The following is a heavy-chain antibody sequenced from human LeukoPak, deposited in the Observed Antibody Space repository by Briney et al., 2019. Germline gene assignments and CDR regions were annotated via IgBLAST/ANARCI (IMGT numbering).Heavy chain of an antibody. Sequence: GGSLRLSCAASGFTVNSNYMSWVRQAPGKGLEWVSVIYSGGSTYYADSVKGRFTISRDNSKNTLYLQMNSLRDEDTAVYYCARSGYSYGHFDYWGQGTLVTVSS. D-gene: IGHD5-18*01. CDR2: IYSGGST. CDR1: GFTVNSNY. J-gene: IGHJ4*02. V-gene: IGHV3-53*01. CDR3: ARSGYSYGHFDY.